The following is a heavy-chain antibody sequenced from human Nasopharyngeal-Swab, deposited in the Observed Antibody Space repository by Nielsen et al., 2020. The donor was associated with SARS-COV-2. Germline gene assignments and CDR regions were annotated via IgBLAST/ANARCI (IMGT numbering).Heavy chain of an antibody. V-gene: IGHV1-18*01. CDR2: ISAYNGNT. CDR1: GYTFTSYG. J-gene: IGHJ4*02. D-gene: IGHD3-9*01. CDR3: ARDRGRYFDWLLYYFDY. Sequence: ASVKVSCKASGYTFTSYGISWVRQAPGQGLEWMGWISAYNGNTNYAQKLQGRVTMTTDTSTSTAYMELRSLRSDDTAVYYWARDRGRYFDWLLYYFDYWGQGTLVTVSS.